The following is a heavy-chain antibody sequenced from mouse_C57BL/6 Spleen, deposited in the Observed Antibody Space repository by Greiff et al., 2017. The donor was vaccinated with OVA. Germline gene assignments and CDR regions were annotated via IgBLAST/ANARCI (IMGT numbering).Heavy chain of an antibody. CDR3: ARGLDY. CDR2: INPNNGGT. Sequence: EVQLQQSGPELVKPGASVKISCEASGYTFTDYYMNWVKQSHGKSLEWIGDINPNNGGTSYNQKFKGKATLTVDKSSSTAYMELRSLTSEDSAVYYCARGLDYWGQGTTLTVSS. CDR1: GYTFTDYY. J-gene: IGHJ2*01. V-gene: IGHV1-26*01.